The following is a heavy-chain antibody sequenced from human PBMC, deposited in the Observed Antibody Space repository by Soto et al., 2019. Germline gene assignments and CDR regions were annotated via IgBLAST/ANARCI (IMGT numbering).Heavy chain of an antibody. V-gene: IGHV4-59*08. J-gene: IGHJ4*02. CDR1: GGSISSYY. Sequence: SETLSLTCTVSGGSISSYYWSWIRQPPGKGLEWIGYIYYSGSTNYNPSLKSRVTISVDTSKNQFSLKLSSVTAADTAVYYCARHDTVGAPSYWGQGTLVTVSS. CDR2: IYYSGST. D-gene: IGHD1-26*01. CDR3: ARHDTVGAPSY.